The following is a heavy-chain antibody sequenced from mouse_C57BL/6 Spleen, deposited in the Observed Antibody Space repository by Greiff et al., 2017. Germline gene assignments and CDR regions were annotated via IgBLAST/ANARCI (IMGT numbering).Heavy chain of an antibody. D-gene: IGHD3-2*01. J-gene: IGHJ3*01. V-gene: IGHV1-64*01. CDR3: ARPDSSGYVCWFAY. Sequence: QVQLQQPGAELVKPGASVKLSCKASGYTFTSYWMHWVKQRPGQGLEWIGMIHPNSGSTNYNEKFKSKATLTVDKSSSTAYMQLSSLTSEDSAVYYCARPDSSGYVCWFAYWGQGTLVTVSA. CDR2: IHPNSGST. CDR1: GYTFTSYW.